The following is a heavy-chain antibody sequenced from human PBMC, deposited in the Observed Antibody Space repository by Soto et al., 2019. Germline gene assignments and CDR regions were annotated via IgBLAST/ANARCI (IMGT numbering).Heavy chain of an antibody. V-gene: IGHV4-31*01. D-gene: IGHD2-2*01. CDR1: GGSISSGGYY. CDR3: ARLDIVVVPAAIDY. Sequence: SETLSLTCTVSGGSISSGGYYWSWIRQHPGKGLEWIGYIYYSGSTYYNPSLKSLVTISVDTSKNQFSLKLSSVTAADTAVYYCARLDIVVVPAAIDYWGQGTLVTVS. CDR2: IYYSGST. J-gene: IGHJ4*02.